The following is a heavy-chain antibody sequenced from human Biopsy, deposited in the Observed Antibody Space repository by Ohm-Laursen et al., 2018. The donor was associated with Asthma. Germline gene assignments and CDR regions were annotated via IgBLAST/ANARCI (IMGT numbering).Heavy chain of an antibody. Sequence: TLSLTCIVSYGSITSGGYYWTWIRQHPGKGLEWIGFIYYSGSTYYNPSLKSRVSISIDTSKNQFSLKLSSVTAADTDVYYCARAQDYYDSRGYYRSFDYWGQGTLVTVSS. CDR1: YGSITSGGYY. CDR2: IYYSGST. D-gene: IGHD3-22*01. J-gene: IGHJ4*02. CDR3: ARAQDYYDSRGYYRSFDY. V-gene: IGHV4-31*03.